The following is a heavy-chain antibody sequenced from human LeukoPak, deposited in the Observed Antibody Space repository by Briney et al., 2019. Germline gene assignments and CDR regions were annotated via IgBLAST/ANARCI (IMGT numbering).Heavy chain of an antibody. J-gene: IGHJ4*02. D-gene: IGHD3-9*01. CDR2: IYPGDSDT. V-gene: IGHV5-51*01. CDR1: GSSFTSYW. Sequence: GESLKISCKGSGSSFTSYWIGWVRQMPGKGLEWMGIIYPGDSDTRYSPSFQGQVTISADKSISTAYLQWSSLKASDTAMYYCARQDYDILTGYYKGPFDYWGQGTLVTVSS. CDR3: ARQDYDILTGYYKGPFDY.